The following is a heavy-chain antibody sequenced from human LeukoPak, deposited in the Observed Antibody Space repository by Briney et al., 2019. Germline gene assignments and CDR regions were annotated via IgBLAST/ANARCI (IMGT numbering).Heavy chain of an antibody. CDR3: ARTLGASPLPFDY. CDR1: GGSINSGDYY. D-gene: IGHD1-26*01. J-gene: IGHJ4*02. CDR2: VYHSGST. V-gene: IGHV4-30-2*01. Sequence: KSSETLSLTCTVSGGSINSGDYYWSWIRQPPGKGLEWIGYVYHSGSTYYNPSLKSRVIISVDRSKNQFSLRLSSVTAADTAVYYCARTLGASPLPFDYWGQGNLVTVSS.